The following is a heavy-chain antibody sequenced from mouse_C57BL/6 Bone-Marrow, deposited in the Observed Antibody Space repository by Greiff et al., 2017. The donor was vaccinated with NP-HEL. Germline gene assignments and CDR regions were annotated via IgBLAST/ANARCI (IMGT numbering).Heavy chain of an antibody. Sequence: DVLLVESGEGLVKPGGSLKLSCAASGFTFSSYAMSWVRQTPEKRLEWVAYISSGGDYIYYADTVKGRSTISRDNARNTLYLQMSSLKSEDTAMYYCTRGVCYFDYWGQGTTLTVSS. J-gene: IGHJ2*01. CDR2: ISSGGDYI. CDR3: TRGVCYFDY. V-gene: IGHV5-9-1*02. CDR1: GFTFSSYA.